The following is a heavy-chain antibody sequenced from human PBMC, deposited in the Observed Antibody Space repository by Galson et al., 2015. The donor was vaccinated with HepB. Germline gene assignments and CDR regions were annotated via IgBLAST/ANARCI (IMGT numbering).Heavy chain of an antibody. J-gene: IGHJ3*02. CDR3: ASAYYYDSRGSFAFDT. CDR2: INSDGSST. D-gene: IGHD3-22*01. V-gene: IGHV3-74*01. Sequence: SLRLSCAASGFTFSRYWMHWVRQAPGKGLVWVSRINSDGSSTSYADSVKGQFTISRDNAKNTLYLQMNSLRAEDTAVYYCASAYYYDSRGSFAFDTWGQGTMVTVSS. CDR1: GFTFSRYW.